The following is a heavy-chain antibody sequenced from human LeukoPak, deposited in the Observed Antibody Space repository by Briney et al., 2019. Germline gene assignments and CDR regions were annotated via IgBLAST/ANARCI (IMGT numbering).Heavy chain of an antibody. J-gene: IGHJ6*04. CDR2: ISSSSSYI. CDR1: GFTFSSYN. CDR3: ARDRGFGQADV. Sequence: TSGGSLRLSCAASGFTFSSYNMNWVRQAPGKGLEWVSSISSSSSYIYYADSLKGRFTISRDNAKNSLFLQMNSLRAEDTAVYYCARDRGFGQADVWGKGTTVTVSS. D-gene: IGHD3-10*01. V-gene: IGHV3-21*01.